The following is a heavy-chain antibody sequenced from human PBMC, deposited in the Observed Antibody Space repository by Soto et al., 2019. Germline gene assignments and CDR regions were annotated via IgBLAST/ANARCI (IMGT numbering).Heavy chain of an antibody. CDR3: ARERYYDSSEYRMVNWFDP. Sequence: QVQLQESGPGLVKPSQTLSLTCTVSGGSISSGGYYWSWIRQHPGKGLEWIGYIYYSGSTYYNPSLKSRVTISVDTSKNQFSLKLSSVTAADTAVYYCARERYYDSSEYRMVNWFDPWGQGTLITVSS. J-gene: IGHJ5*02. D-gene: IGHD3-22*01. CDR1: GGSISSGGYY. V-gene: IGHV4-31*03. CDR2: IYYSGST.